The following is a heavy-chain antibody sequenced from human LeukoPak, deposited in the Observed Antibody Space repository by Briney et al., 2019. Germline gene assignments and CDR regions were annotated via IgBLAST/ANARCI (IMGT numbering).Heavy chain of an antibody. Sequence: PSQTLSLTCTVSGGSISSGSYYWSWIRQPAGKGLEWIGRIYTSGSTNYNPSLKSRVTISVDTSKSQFSLKLSSVTAADTAVYYCAFNPMTTVTSYYFDYWGQGTLVTVSS. CDR2: IYTSGST. CDR1: GGSISSGSYY. D-gene: IGHD4-17*01. V-gene: IGHV4-61*02. J-gene: IGHJ4*02. CDR3: AFNPMTTVTSYYFDY.